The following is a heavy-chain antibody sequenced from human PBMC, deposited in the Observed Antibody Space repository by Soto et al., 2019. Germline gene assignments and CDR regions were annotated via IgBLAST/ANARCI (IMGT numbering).Heavy chain of an antibody. J-gene: IGHJ5*02. V-gene: IGHV4-39*01. CDR2: IYYSGST. CDR3: ARVLRFLEAYNWFDP. Sequence: SETLSLTCTVSGGSISSSSYYWGWIRQPPGKGLEWIGSIYYSGSTYYNPSLKSRVTISVDTSKNQFSLKLSSVTAADTAVYYCARVLRFLEAYNWFDPWGQGTLVT. CDR1: GGSISSSSYY. D-gene: IGHD3-3*01.